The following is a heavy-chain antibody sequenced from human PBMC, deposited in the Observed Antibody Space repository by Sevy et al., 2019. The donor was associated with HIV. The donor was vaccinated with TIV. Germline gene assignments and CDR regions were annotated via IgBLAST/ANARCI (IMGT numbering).Heavy chain of an antibody. J-gene: IGHJ6*03. CDR3: ARMEPHNYYYMDV. Sequence: GGSLRLSCAASGFTFSSYSMNWVRQAPGKGLEWFSYISSSTIYYADSVKGQFTISRDNAKKSLYLQMNSLRAEDTAVYYCARMEPHNYYYMDVWGKGTTVTVSS. V-gene: IGHV3-48*01. CDR2: ISSSTI. CDR1: GFTFSSYS. D-gene: IGHD1-1*01.